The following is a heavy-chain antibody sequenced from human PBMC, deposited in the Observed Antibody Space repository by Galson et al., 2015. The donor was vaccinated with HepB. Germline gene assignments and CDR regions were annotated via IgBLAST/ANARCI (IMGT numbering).Heavy chain of an antibody. J-gene: IGHJ6*02. CDR2: ISSSSSYI. CDR1: GFTFSSYS. D-gene: IGHD2-2*01. Sequence: SLRLSCAASGFTFSSYSMNWVRQAPGKGLEWVSSISSSSSYIYYADSVKGRFTISRDNAKNSLYLQMNSLRAEDTAAYYCAKEGVVVPAASVYYYGMDVWGQGTTVTVSS. V-gene: IGHV3-21*01. CDR3: AKEGVVVPAASVYYYGMDV.